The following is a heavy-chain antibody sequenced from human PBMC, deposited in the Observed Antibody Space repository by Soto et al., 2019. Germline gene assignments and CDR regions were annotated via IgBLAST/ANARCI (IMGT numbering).Heavy chain of an antibody. J-gene: IGHJ3*02. V-gene: IGHV3-30-3*01. CDR3: ARGLGWFGERHIPVHDAFDI. Sequence: QVQLVESGGGVVQPGRSLRLSCAASGFTFSSYAMHWVRQAPGKGLEWVAVISYDGSNKYYADSVKGRFTISRDNSKNTLYLQMNSLRAEDTAVYYCARGLGWFGERHIPVHDAFDIWGQGTMVTVSS. CDR1: GFTFSSYA. D-gene: IGHD3-10*01. CDR2: ISYDGSNK.